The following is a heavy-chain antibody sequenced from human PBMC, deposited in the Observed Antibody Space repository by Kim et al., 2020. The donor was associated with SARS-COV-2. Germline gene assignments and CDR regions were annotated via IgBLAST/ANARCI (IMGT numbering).Heavy chain of an antibody. J-gene: IGHJ6*02. CDR3: ARSALRLYYYYGMDV. Sequence: GGSLRLSCVGSGFSFSSYALSWVRQAPGEGLEWVAAISTSGGMTYYPDSVKGRFTISRDNSKNTLYLQLNSLRAEDTAVYYCARSALRLYYYYGMDVWA. CDR2: ISTSGGMT. V-gene: IGHV3-23*01. D-gene: IGHD2-2*02. CDR1: GFSFSSYA.